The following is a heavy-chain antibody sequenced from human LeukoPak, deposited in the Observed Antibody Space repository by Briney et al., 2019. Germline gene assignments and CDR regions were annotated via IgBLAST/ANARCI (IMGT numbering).Heavy chain of an antibody. CDR2: INHSGST. CDR1: DGSFSGYY. Sequence: SETLSLTCAVYDGSFSGYYWSWIRQPPGKGLEWIGEINHSGSTNYNPSLKSRVTISVDTSKNQFSLKLSSVTAADTAVYYCARGPGYSSGWFGKGTYYYYGMDVWGQGTTVTVSS. D-gene: IGHD6-19*01. CDR3: ARGPGYSSGWFGKGTYYYYGMDV. V-gene: IGHV4-34*01. J-gene: IGHJ6*02.